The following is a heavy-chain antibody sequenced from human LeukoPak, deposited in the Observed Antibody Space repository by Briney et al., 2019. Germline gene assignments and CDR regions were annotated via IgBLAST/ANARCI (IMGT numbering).Heavy chain of an antibody. J-gene: IGHJ4*02. D-gene: IGHD4-17*01. CDR2: INHSGST. CDR3: ARGHDYGDYPLYY. V-gene: IGHV4-34*01. CDR1: GGSFSGYY. Sequence: TSETLSLTCAVYGGSFSGYYWSWIRQPPGKGLEWIGEINHSGSTNYNPSLKSRVTISVDTSKNQFSLKLSSVTAADTAVYYCARGHDYGDYPLYYWGQGTLVTVSS.